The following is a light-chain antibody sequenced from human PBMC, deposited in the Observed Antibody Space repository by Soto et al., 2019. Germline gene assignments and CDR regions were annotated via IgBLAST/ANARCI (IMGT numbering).Light chain of an antibody. J-gene: IGLJ2*01. V-gene: IGLV2-8*01. CDR2: EVN. CDR1: SSDVGGYNY. Sequence: QSVLTQPPSASGSPGQSVTISCTGTSSDVGGYNYVSWYQQHPGKAPKLMIYEVNKRPSGVPDRFSGSKSGNTASLTVSGLQAEDEADYYRSSYAGSNNVVFGGGTKLTVL. CDR3: SSYAGSNNVV.